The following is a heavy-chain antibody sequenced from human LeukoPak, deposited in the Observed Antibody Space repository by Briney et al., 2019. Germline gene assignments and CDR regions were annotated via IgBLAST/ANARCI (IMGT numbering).Heavy chain of an antibody. CDR3: ARKGWYSDP. CDR2: INQDGSQK. CDR1: GFTFNSYW. V-gene: IGHV3-7*01. Sequence: GGSLRLSCAASGFTFNSYWMTWVRQAPGKGLEWVASINQDGSQKYYVESLKGRFTISRDNAKNSHYLQMNSLRAEDTAVYYCARKGWYSDPWGRGTLVSVSS. J-gene: IGHJ2*01.